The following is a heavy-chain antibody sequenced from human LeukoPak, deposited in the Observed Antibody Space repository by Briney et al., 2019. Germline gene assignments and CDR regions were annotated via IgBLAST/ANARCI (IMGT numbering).Heavy chain of an antibody. CDR2: IYPGDSDT. Sequence: GESLKISCKGSGYRFTSSWIGWVRQMPGKGLEWMGIIYPGDSDTRYSPSFQGQVTISADKSISTAYLHWSSLKATDTAMYYCATYAGSSSKYFQHWGQGTLVTVSS. V-gene: IGHV5-51*01. CDR1: GYRFTSSW. J-gene: IGHJ1*01. CDR3: ATYAGSSSKYFQH. D-gene: IGHD3-10*01.